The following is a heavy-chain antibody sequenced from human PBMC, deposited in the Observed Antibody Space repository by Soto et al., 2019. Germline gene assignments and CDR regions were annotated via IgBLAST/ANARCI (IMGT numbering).Heavy chain of an antibody. J-gene: IGHJ5*02. Sequence: SETLSLTCTVSGGSISSSSYYWGWIRQPPGKGLEWIGSIYYSGRTYYNPSLKSRVTISVDTSKNQFSLKLSSVTAADTAVYYCARSKDRPIAAPDQYNWFDPWGQGTLVTVSS. CDR3: ARSKDRPIAAPDQYNWFDP. D-gene: IGHD6-6*01. V-gene: IGHV4-39*01. CDR2: IYYSGRT. CDR1: GGSISSSSYY.